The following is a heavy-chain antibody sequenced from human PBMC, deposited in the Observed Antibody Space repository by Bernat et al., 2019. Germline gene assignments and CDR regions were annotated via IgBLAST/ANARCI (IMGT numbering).Heavy chain of an antibody. V-gene: IGHV4-59*08. CDR2: IYYSGST. D-gene: IGHD3-9*01. CDR3: ARGYYDSSGGVAFDY. CDR1: GGSISSYY. J-gene: IGHJ4*02. Sequence: QVQLQESGPGLVKPSETLSLTCTVSGGSISSYYWSWIRQPPGKGLEWIGYIYYSGSTNYNPSLKSRVTISVDTSKNQFSLKLSSVTAADTAVYYCARGYYDSSGGVAFDYWGQGTLVTVSS.